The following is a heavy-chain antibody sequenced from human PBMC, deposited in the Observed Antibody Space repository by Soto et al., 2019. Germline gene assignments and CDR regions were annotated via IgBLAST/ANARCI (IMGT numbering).Heavy chain of an antibody. CDR1: GGSFSGYY. V-gene: IGHV4-34*01. Sequence: SETLSLTCAVYGGSFSGYYWSWIRQPPGKGLEWIGEINHSGSTNYNPSLKSRLIISIDTSKNQFSLKVGSVTAADTAVHYCASSSLYGMDVWGQGTTVTLSS. CDR2: INHSGST. CDR3: ASSSLYGMDV. J-gene: IGHJ6*02.